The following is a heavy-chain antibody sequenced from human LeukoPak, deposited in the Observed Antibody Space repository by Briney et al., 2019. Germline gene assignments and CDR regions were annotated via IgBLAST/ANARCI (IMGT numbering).Heavy chain of an antibody. J-gene: IGHJ4*02. CDR1: GGTFSSYA. CDR2: IIPILGIA. CDR3: ARVQAVAGTLDY. V-gene: IGHV1-69*04. D-gene: IGHD6-19*01. Sequence: GASVKVSCKASGGTFSSYAISWVRQAPGQGLEWMGRIIPILGIANYAQKFQGRVTITADKSTSTAYTELSSLRSEDTAVYYCARVQAVAGTLDYWGQGTLVTVSS.